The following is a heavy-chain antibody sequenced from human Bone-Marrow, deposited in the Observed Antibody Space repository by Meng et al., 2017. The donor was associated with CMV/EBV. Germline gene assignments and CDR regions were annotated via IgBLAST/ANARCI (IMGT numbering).Heavy chain of an antibody. J-gene: IGHJ4*02. D-gene: IGHD3-9*01. CDR1: GYSISSGYY. V-gene: IGHV4-38-2*02. CDR2: IYHSGST. Sequence: GSLRLSCTVSGYSISSGYYWGWMRQPPGKGLEWIGSIYHSGSTHYNPSLKSRVTTSIETSKNQFSLKLSSVTAADTAVYYCARMYYDILTGYYGADYFDYWGQGTRVTVSS. CDR3: ARMYYDILTGYYGADYFDY.